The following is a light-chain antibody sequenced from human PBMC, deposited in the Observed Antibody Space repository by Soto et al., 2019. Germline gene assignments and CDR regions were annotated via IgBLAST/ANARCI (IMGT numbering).Light chain of an antibody. V-gene: IGKV1-33*01. Sequence: DIQMTQSPPSLSASLGDRVTITCQASQDISNYLNWYQQKPGKVPKLLIYDASNLETGVPSKFSGSGSGTDFTFTISSLQPEDIATYYCQQYDNLVTFGPGTKVEIK. CDR2: DAS. CDR3: QQYDNLVT. CDR1: QDISNY. J-gene: IGKJ3*01.